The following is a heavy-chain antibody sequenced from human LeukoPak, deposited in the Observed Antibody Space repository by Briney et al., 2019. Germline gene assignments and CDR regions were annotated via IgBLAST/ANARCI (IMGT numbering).Heavy chain of an antibody. CDR1: GGSISSYY. CDR3: ARHSFIGNYFDY. J-gene: IGHJ4*02. Sequence: PSETLSLTCTVSGGSISSYYWSWVRHPPGKGLEWIGYIYYSGTSKYNSSLKSRVTISVDTSKNQFSLKLSSVTAADTAVYYCARHSFIGNYFDYWGQGTLVTVSS. V-gene: IGHV4-59*08. D-gene: IGHD2/OR15-2a*01. CDR2: IYYSGTS.